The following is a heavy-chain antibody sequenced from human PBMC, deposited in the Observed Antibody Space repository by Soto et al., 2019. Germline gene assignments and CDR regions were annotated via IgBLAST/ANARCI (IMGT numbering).Heavy chain of an antibody. D-gene: IGHD2-15*01. CDR3: ARAITVVAATQENYYYYYGMDV. CDR1: GFTFSSYW. J-gene: IGHJ6*02. Sequence: GSLRLSCAASGFTFSSYWMSWVRQAPGKGLEWVANIKQDGSEKYYVDSVKGRFTISRDNAKNSLYLQMNSLRAEDTAVYYCARAITVVAATQENYYYYYGMDVWGQGTTVTVSS. V-gene: IGHV3-7*05. CDR2: IKQDGSEK.